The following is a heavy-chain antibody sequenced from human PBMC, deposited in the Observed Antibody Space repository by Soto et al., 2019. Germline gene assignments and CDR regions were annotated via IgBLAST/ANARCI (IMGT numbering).Heavy chain of an antibody. CDR3: ARDMREYSYEYYYGMDV. Sequence: PGESLKISCAASGFTFSSYSMNWVRQAPGKGLEWVSSISSSSSYIYYADSVKGRFTISRDNAKNSLYLQMNSLRAEDTAVYYCARDMREYSYEYYYGMDVWGQGTTVTVSS. D-gene: IGHD5-18*01. CDR2: ISSSSSYI. J-gene: IGHJ6*02. CDR1: GFTFSSYS. V-gene: IGHV3-21*01.